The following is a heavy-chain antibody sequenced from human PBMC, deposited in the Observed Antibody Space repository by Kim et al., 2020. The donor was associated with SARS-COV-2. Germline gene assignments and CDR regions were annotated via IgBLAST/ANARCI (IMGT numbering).Heavy chain of an antibody. D-gene: IGHD2-21*01. CDR3: ARDIPPVIWSAPHYYYYCMDV. J-gene: IGHJ6*02. CDR2: ISSSSSYI. Sequence: GGSLRLSCAASGFTFSSYSMNWVRQAPGKGLEWVSSISSSSSYIYYADSVKGRFTISRDNAKNSLYLQMNSLRAEDTAVYYCARDIPPVIWSAPHYYYYCMDVWGQGTTVTVSS. CDR1: GFTFSSYS. V-gene: IGHV3-21*01.